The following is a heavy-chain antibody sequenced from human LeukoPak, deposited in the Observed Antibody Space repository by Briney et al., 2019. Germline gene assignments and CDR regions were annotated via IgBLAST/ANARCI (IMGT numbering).Heavy chain of an antibody. CDR1: GFTFSGYA. CDR3: AKAPPDSYYYYYGMDV. D-gene: IGHD5-18*01. J-gene: IGHJ6*02. Sequence: PGGSLRLSCAASGFTFSGYAMTWVRQAPGKGLEWVSAISGRGGSTYCADSVKGRFTISRDNSKNTLYLQMNSLRAEDTAVYYCAKAPPDSYYYYYGMDVWGQGTTVTVSS. CDR2: ISGRGGST. V-gene: IGHV3-23*01.